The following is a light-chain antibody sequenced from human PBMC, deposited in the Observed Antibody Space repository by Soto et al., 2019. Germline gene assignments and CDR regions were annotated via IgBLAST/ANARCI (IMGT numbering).Light chain of an antibody. CDR3: QRYGSTSFT. V-gene: IGKV3-20*01. CDR1: QSVSSSY. J-gene: IGKJ3*01. Sequence: EIVLTQSPGTLSLSPGERATLSCRASQSVSSSYLAWYQQKPGQAPRLLIYGASSRATGIPDRFSGSGSGTDFTLTSSRLEPEDFAVYYCQRYGSTSFTFGPETKVDIK. CDR2: GAS.